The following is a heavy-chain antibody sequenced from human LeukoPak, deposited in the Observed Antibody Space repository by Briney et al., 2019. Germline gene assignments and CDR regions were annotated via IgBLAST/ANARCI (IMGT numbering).Heavy chain of an antibody. J-gene: IGHJ6*02. V-gene: IGHV3-66*02. CDR2: IYSGGST. CDR1: GFTVSSSY. D-gene: IGHD3-3*01. CDR3: ASPSGDYDFWSGYYYGMDV. Sequence: GGSLRLSCAASGFTVSSSYMSWVRQAPGKGLEWVSVIYSGGSTYYADSVKGRFTISRDNSKNTLYLQVNSLRAEDTAVYYCASPSGDYDFWSGYYYGMDVWGQGTTVTVSS.